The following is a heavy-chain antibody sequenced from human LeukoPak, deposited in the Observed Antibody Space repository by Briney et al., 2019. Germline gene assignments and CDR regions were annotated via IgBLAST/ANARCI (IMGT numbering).Heavy chain of an antibody. CDR3: AGLAIAAAGTSYYYYGMDV. J-gene: IGHJ6*02. CDR2: IYYSGST. V-gene: IGHV4-39*07. D-gene: IGHD6-13*01. Sequence: SETLSLTCTVSGGSISSSSYYWGWIRQPPGKGLEWIGSIYYSGSTYYNPSLKSRVTISVDTSKNQFSLKLSSVTAADTAVYYCAGLAIAAAGTSYYYYGMDVWGQGTTVTVSS. CDR1: GGSISSSSYY.